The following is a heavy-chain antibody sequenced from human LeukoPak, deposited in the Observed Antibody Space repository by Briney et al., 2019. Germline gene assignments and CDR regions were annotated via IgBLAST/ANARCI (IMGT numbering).Heavy chain of an antibody. V-gene: IGHV3-48*01. CDR3: STAKFDN. J-gene: IGHJ4*02. Sequence: PGGSLRLSCAASGFTFTIYAMTWVRQAPGKGLEWVSYINIDSITVNYADSVKGRFTISRDNAKNSLYLQMNSLRAEDTAVYYCSTAKFDNWGQGTLVTVSS. CDR2: INIDSITV. CDR1: GFTFTIYA.